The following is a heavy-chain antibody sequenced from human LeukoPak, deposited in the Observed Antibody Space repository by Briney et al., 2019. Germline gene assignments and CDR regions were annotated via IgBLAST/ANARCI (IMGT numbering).Heavy chain of an antibody. CDR3: ARDDTIAEGIGFEY. D-gene: IGHD1-26*01. J-gene: IGHJ4*02. V-gene: IGHV1-46*02. CDR1: GYTFNTYY. Sequence: ASVKVSRKASGYTFNTYYIHWVRQAPGQGLEWLAIINPSDGWTNYAQKFKGRVAVTGDTSTNTVYMELSRLRSDDTAVYYCARDDTIAEGIGFEYWGQGTLVTVSP. CDR2: INPSDGWT.